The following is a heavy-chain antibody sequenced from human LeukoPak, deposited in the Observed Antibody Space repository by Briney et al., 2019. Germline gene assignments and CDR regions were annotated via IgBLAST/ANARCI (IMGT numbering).Heavy chain of an antibody. D-gene: IGHD3-10*01. V-gene: IGHV4-39*02. J-gene: IGHJ6*02. CDR2: IYYSGST. Sequence: SETLSLTCTVSGGSISSSHYFWGWIRQPPGKGLEWIGSIYYSGSTYYYPSLQSRVTISVDMSKNQFSLKLNSVTAADTAVYYCARELGPNYYGSGTQPYGMDVWGQGTTVTVSS. CDR3: ARELGPNYYGSGTQPYGMDV. CDR1: GGSISSSHYF.